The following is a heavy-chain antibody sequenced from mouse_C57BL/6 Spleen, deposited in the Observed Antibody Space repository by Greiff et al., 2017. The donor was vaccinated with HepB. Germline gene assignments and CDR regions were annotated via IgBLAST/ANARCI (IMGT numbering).Heavy chain of an antibody. CDR3: ARDSSGYPFAY. D-gene: IGHD3-2*01. Sequence: QVQLQQPGAELVKPGASVKLSCKASGYTFTSYWMQWVKRRPGQGLEWIGEIDPSDSYTNYNQKFNGKATLTVDTSSSPAYMQLSSLTSEDSAVSYCARDSSGYPFAYWGQGTLVTVSA. CDR1: GYTFTSYW. V-gene: IGHV1-50*01. CDR2: IDPSDSYT. J-gene: IGHJ3*01.